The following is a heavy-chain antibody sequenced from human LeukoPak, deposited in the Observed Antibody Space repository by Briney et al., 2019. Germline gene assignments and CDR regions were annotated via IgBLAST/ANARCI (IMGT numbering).Heavy chain of an antibody. CDR2: ISGSGATT. J-gene: IGHJ4*02. D-gene: IGHD6-13*01. Sequence: GGSLRLSCAASGFSFGGYAMSWVRQAPGNGLEWVSTISGSGATTFYGDAVRGRFTISRDNSENTVWLQMNSLRVEDTAVYFCAKALRGYSSSSFDYWGQGTLVTVSS. CDR1: GFSFGGYA. CDR3: AKALRGYSSSSFDY. V-gene: IGHV3-23*01.